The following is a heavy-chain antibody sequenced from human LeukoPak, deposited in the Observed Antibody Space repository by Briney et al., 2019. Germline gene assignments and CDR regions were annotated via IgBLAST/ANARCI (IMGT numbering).Heavy chain of an antibody. J-gene: IGHJ4*02. CDR1: GYTFTSYA. CDR3: ARRFGESNDY. CDR2: VSAYNGNT. D-gene: IGHD3-10*01. V-gene: IGHV1-18*01. Sequence: ASVKVSCKTSGYTFTSYAITWLRQAPGQGPGWMGWVSAYNGNTNYAQNLQGRVTMTTDTSTSTAYMELRSLRSDDTAVYYCARRFGESNDYWGQGTLVTVSS.